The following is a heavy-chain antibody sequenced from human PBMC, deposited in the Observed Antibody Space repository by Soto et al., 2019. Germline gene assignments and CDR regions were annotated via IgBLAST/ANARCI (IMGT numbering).Heavy chain of an antibody. CDR1: GFTFSSYA. Sequence: QVQLVESGGGVVQPGRSLRLSCAASGFTFSSYAMHWVRQAPGKGLEWVAVISYDGSNKYYADSVKGRFTISRDNSKDALYLQMNSLRGEETAVYYCAREGGGLQSDYYYYGMDVWGQGTTVTVSS. D-gene: IGHD3-16*01. CDR3: AREGGGLQSDYYYYGMDV. CDR2: ISYDGSNK. J-gene: IGHJ6*02. V-gene: IGHV3-30-3*01.